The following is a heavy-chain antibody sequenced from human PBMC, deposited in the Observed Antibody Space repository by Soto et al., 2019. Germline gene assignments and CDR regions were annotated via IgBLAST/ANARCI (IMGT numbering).Heavy chain of an antibody. CDR3: AKNRWGSSSGPDY. CDR2: ISGSGGST. D-gene: IGHD6-6*01. CDR1: GFTFSSYA. J-gene: IGHJ4*02. V-gene: IGHV3-23*01. Sequence: EVQLLESGGVLVQPGGSLRLSCAASGFTFSSYAMSWVRQAPGKGLEWVSAISGSGGSTYYADSVKGRFTISRDNSKNTLYLQMNSLRAEDTAVYYCAKNRWGSSSGPDYWGQGTLVTVSS.